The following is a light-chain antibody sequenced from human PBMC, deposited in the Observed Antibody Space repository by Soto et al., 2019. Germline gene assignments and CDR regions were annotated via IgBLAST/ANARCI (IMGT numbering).Light chain of an antibody. CDR2: EVS. V-gene: IGLV2-14*01. CDR1: SSDVGGYNY. Sequence: QSALTQPASVSGSPGQSITISCTGTSSDVGGYNYVSWYQQHPGKAPKLMIYEVSNRPSGVSNRFSGSKSGNTASLTISGLQAEYEADYYCSSYTSSSTGVFGTGTKVTVL. J-gene: IGLJ1*01. CDR3: SSYTSSSTGV.